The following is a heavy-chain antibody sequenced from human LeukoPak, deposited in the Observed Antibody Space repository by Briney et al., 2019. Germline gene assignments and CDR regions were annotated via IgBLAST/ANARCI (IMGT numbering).Heavy chain of an antibody. J-gene: IGHJ4*02. Sequence: GGSLRLSCAGSGFTFSSYWRSWVGQAPGKGLEWVANIKQDGSEKYYVDSVKGRFTIPRDNAKNSLYLQMNSLRAEDTAVYYCARDRGSGDFLDYWGQGTLVTVSS. CDR2: IKQDGSEK. CDR1: GFTFSSYW. D-gene: IGHD3-10*01. CDR3: ARDRGSGDFLDY. V-gene: IGHV3-7*01.